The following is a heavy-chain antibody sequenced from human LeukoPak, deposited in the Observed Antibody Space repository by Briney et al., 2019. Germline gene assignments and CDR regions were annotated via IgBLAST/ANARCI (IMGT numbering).Heavy chain of an antibody. V-gene: IGHV3-33*01. CDR1: GFTFSSYG. Sequence: GRSLRLSCAASGFTFSSYGMHWVRQAPGKGLEWVSLIWYDGSNKYYADSVKGRFTISRDNSKNTLYLQMNSLRAEDTAVYYCARDWGKEDYWGQGTLVTVSS. D-gene: IGHD3-16*01. J-gene: IGHJ4*02. CDR2: IWYDGSNK. CDR3: ARDWGKEDY.